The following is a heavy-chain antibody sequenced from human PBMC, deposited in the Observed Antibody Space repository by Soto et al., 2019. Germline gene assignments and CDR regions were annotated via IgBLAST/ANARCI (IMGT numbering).Heavy chain of an antibody. CDR3: ARDWGAPGRGSALGYYYHFGMDV. CDR1: GFTFSTYW. J-gene: IGHJ6*02. CDR2: IKEDGSEA. D-gene: IGHD3-16*01. V-gene: IGHV3-7*05. Sequence: EVQLVESGGGLVQPGGSLRLSCAASGFTFSTYWMNWVRQAPGKGLEWVANIKEDGSEAYYVDSVKGRFTISRDNAKNSQYLDMNSLRGEDTAVYYCARDWGAPGRGSALGYYYHFGMDVWGQGTTVTVPS.